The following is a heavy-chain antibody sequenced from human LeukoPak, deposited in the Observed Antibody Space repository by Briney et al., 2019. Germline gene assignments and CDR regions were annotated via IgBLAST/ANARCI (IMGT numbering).Heavy chain of an antibody. CDR2: FDPADGET. Sequence: ASVKVSCKVSGYTLTELFMHGVGQAPGKGLEWMGGFDPADGETIKAQKSQGRVTITEDTSTDTAYMELSSLRSEDTAVYYCARTAYSNYVRGYYYYMDVWGKGTTVTVSS. D-gene: IGHD4-11*01. CDR3: ARTAYSNYVRGYYYYMDV. CDR1: GYTLTELF. V-gene: IGHV1-24*01. J-gene: IGHJ6*03.